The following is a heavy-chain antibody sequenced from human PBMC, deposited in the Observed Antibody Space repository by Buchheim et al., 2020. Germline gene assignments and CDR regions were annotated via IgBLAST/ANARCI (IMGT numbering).Heavy chain of an antibody. J-gene: IGHJ6*02. D-gene: IGHD6-19*01. CDR1: GFTSINHA. Sequence: EVQLLESGGDLVQPGGSRRLSCAGSGFTSINHALNWVRQAPGKGLEWASSITVGGVTTYSADSVKGLFTISRDNSRSPLYLQMNSLRAEDTATYFCTRSMAVAGYSFYYYGMDVWGPGTT. CDR3: TRSMAVAGYSFYYYGMDV. CDR2: ITVGGVTT. V-gene: IGHV3-23*01.